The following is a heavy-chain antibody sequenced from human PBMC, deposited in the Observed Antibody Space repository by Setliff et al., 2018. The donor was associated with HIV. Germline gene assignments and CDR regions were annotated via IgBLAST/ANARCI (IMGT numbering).Heavy chain of an antibody. CDR3: TRNIGSGTYWGSWYYMDV. J-gene: IGHJ6*03. CDR1: GFTFSSYW. Sequence: PGGSLRLSCATSGFTFSSYWMSWARQAPGKGLEWVANINKDGSQTYYVDSVKGRFTISRDTAKNSLFLQMNSLRAEDTAMYYCTRNIGSGTYWGSWYYMDVWGKGTTVTVSS. V-gene: IGHV3-7*03. CDR2: INKDGSQT. D-gene: IGHD1-26*01.